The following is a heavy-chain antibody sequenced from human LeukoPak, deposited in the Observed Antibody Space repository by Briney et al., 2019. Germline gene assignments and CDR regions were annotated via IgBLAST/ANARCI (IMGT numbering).Heavy chain of an antibody. CDR2: IYTSGST. V-gene: IGHV4-4*07. Sequence: SETLSLTCTVSSGSISSYYWSWIRQPAGKGLEWIGRIYTSGSTNYNPSLKSRVTMSVDTSKNQFSLKLSSVTAADTAVYYCASISPSTDGMDVWGQGTTVTVSS. CDR1: SGSISSYY. J-gene: IGHJ6*02. D-gene: IGHD2-21*02. CDR3: ASISPSTDGMDV.